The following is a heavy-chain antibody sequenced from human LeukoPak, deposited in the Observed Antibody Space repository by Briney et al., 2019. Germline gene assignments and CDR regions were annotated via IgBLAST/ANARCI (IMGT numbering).Heavy chain of an antibody. Sequence: GASVKVSCKASGYTFTSYGISWVRQAPGQGLEWMGWISAYNGNTNYAQKLQGRVTMTTDTSTSTAYMELRSLRSDDTAVYYRARERVPSYNEAAARRRYYYGMDVWGQGTTVTVSS. CDR3: ARERVPSYNEAAARRRYYYGMDV. CDR2: ISAYNGNT. V-gene: IGHV1-18*01. D-gene: IGHD6-13*01. CDR1: GYTFTSYG. J-gene: IGHJ6*02.